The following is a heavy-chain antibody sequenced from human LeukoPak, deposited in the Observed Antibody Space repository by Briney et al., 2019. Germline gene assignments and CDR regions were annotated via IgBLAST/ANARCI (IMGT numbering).Heavy chain of an antibody. V-gene: IGHV3-23*01. D-gene: IGHD1/OR15-1a*01. CDR3: AKGVSLRPLNNFGS. CDR1: GFPFSSYA. J-gene: IGHJ4*02. CDR2: IIGSGIIT. Sequence: GGSLRLSCAAAGFPFSSYAMSWVRQAPGEGLEWVSAIIGSGIITYYADSVKGRFTISRDNSRSTLFLQMNSLRAEDAAIYYCAKGVSLRPLNNFGSWGQGALITVSS.